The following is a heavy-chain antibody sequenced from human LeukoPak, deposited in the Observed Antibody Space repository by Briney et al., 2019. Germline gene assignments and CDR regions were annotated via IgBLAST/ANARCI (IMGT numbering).Heavy chain of an antibody. V-gene: IGHV3-64D*06. Sequence: GGSRRLSCAASGFTFSSYAMHWVRQAPGKGLEYVSAISSNGGSTYYADSVKGRFTISRDNSKNTLYLQMSSLGAEDTAVYYCVKDFVVVVAGVFDYWGQGTLVTVSS. CDR3: VKDFVVVVAGVFDY. CDR1: GFTFSSYA. D-gene: IGHD2-15*01. CDR2: ISSNGGST. J-gene: IGHJ4*02.